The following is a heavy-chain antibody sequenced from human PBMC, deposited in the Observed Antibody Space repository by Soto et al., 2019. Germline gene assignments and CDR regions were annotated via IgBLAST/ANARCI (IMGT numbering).Heavy chain of an antibody. CDR3: AKDVSSTWYSGMEV. J-gene: IGHJ6*02. D-gene: IGHD6-13*01. Sequence: EVQLVESGGGLVQPGGSLRLSCAASGFTFDDYAMHWVRQAPGKGLEWVSGINWNGADIGYADSVKGRFTISRDNAKNSLHLQMISLRAEDTALYYCAKDVSSTWYSGMEVWGQGTTVSVSS. V-gene: IGHV3-9*01. CDR1: GFTFDDYA. CDR2: INWNGADI.